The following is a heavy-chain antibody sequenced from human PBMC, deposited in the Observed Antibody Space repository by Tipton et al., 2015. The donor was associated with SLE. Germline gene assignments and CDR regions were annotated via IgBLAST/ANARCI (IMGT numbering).Heavy chain of an antibody. CDR2: IIPFFGTA. CDR1: GYTFIRYG. CDR3: ARDVYEGGMDYYYYGMDV. V-gene: IGHV1-69*13. D-gene: IGHD2-8*01. J-gene: IGHJ6*02. Sequence: QLVQSGAEVKKPGASVKVSCKASGYTFIRYGISWVRQAPGQGLEWMGGIIPFFGTANYAQKFQGRVTITADESTSTAYMELSSLRSEDTAIYYCARDVYEGGMDYYYYGMDVWGQGTTVTVSS.